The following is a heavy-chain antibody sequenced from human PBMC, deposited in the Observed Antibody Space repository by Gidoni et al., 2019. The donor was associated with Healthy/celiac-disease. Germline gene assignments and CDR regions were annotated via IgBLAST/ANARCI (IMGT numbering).Heavy chain of an antibody. J-gene: IGHJ6*02. Sequence: QVQLVQSGAEVKKPGSSVKVSCKASGGPFSSYAISWVRQAPGQGLEWMGVIIPIFGTANYAQKFQGRVTITADESTSTAYMELSSLRSEDTAVYYCARDLGYSHYYGMDVWGQGTTVTVSS. CDR3: ARDLGYSHYYGMDV. CDR2: IIPIFGTA. V-gene: IGHV1-69*01. D-gene: IGHD6-13*01. CDR1: GGPFSSYA.